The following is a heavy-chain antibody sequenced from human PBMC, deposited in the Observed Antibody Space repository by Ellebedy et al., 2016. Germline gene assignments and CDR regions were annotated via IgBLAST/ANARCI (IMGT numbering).Heavy chain of an antibody. Sequence: GESLKISCAASGFTFSNAWMNWVRQAPGKGLEWVGSIKSKTDGGAADYAAPVKGRFTISRDDSKNTLYLQMNSLKTEDTAVYFCTTVYRYNYDSVWGQGTLVTVSS. CDR1: GFTFSNAW. CDR2: IKSKTDGGAA. CDR3: TTVYRYNYDSV. V-gene: IGHV3-15*01. D-gene: IGHD5-18*01. J-gene: IGHJ4*02.